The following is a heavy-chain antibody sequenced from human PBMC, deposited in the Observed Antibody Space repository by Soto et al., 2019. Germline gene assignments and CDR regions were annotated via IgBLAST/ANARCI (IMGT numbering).Heavy chain of an antibody. V-gene: IGHV4-59*01. CDR2: IYYSGST. Sequence: NPSETLSLTCTVSGGSISSYYWSWIRQPPGKGLEWIGYIYYSGSTNYNPSLKSRVTISVDTSKNQFSLKLSSVTAADTAVYYCARERGERFGEPWGADAFDIWGQGTMVTVSS. J-gene: IGHJ3*02. CDR1: GGSISSYY. D-gene: IGHD3-10*01. CDR3: ARERGERFGEPWGADAFDI.